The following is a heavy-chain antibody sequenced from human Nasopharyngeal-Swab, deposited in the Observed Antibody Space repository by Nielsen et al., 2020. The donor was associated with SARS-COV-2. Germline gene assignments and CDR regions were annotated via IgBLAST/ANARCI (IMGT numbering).Heavy chain of an antibody. J-gene: IGHJ6*02. D-gene: IGHD3-3*01. CDR1: GFTFSSYD. CDR2: IGTAGDT. Sequence: GESLKISCAASGFTFSSYDMHWVRQATGKGLEWVSAIGTAGDTYYPGSVKGRFTISRENAKNSLYLQMNSLRAGDTAVYYCARRPEYHITIFGVVTYGMDVWGQGTTVTVSS. CDR3: ARRPEYHITIFGVVTYGMDV. V-gene: IGHV3-13*01.